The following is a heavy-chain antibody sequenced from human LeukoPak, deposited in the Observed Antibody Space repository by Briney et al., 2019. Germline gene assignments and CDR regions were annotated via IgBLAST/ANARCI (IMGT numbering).Heavy chain of an antibody. V-gene: IGHV3-23*01. CDR1: GFTFSSYA. CDR2: ISGSGGST. D-gene: IGHD3-22*01. Sequence: GGSLRLSCAASGFTFSSYAMSWIRQAPGKGLEWVSAISGSGGSTYYADSVKGRFTISRDNSKNTMYLQMNSLRAEDTAVYYCAKDRYYYDSSGSGNYFDYWGQGTLVTVSS. CDR3: AKDRYYYDSSGSGNYFDY. J-gene: IGHJ4*02.